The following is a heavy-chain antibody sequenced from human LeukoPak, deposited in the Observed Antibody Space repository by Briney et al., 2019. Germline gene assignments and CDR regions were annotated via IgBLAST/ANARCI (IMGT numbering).Heavy chain of an antibody. Sequence: GGSLRLSCAASGFTFNSYAMYWVRQAPGKGLEWVSGIFGSGGSAHYADSVKGRFTISRDNSKNTVYLQMNSLRAEDTAVYYCAKTPTGYSSGRYPGWPVDYWGQGALVTVSS. D-gene: IGHD6-19*01. CDR2: IFGSGGSA. V-gene: IGHV3-23*01. J-gene: IGHJ4*02. CDR1: GFTFNSYA. CDR3: AKTPTGYSSGRYPGWPVDY.